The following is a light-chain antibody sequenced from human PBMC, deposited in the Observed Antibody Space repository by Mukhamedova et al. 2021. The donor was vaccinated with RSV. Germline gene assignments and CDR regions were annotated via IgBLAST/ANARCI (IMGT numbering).Light chain of an antibody. CDR2: SAS. J-gene: IGKJ3*01. V-gene: IGKV1-39*01. CDR3: QQSYSSPPFT. Sequence: WYQRRVHGKAPSLLIYSASILQSGVPSSFIGSGSGTEFTLTISSLQPEDFATYFCQQSYSSPPFTFGPGTKLEIK.